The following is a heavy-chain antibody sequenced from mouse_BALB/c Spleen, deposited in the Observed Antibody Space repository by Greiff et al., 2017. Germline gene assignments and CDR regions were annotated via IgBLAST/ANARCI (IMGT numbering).Heavy chain of an antibody. Sequence: DVMLVESGGGLVKPGGSLKLSCAASGFTFSSYAMSWVRQSPEKRLEWVAEISSGGSYTYYPDTVTGRFTISRDNAKNTLYLEMSSLRSEDTAMYYCAREGGYGSYAMDYWGQGTSVTVSS. CDR3: AREGGYGSYAMDY. CDR2: ISSGGSYT. D-gene: IGHD1-2*01. CDR1: GFTFSSYA. J-gene: IGHJ4*01. V-gene: IGHV5-9-4*01.